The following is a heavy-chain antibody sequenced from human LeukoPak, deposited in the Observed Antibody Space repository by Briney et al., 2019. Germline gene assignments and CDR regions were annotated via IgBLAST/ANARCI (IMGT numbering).Heavy chain of an antibody. Sequence: GGSVRLSREASGFDFRNYYMSWVRQAPGKGLEWLANIKYDGTYTNYKDSVKGRLTLSRDNAKNSVYLQMNSLRAEDTAVYYCTRDEGATVATYRFDFWGRGTLVTVSS. V-gene: IGHV3-7*01. CDR1: GFDFRNYY. J-gene: IGHJ4*02. D-gene: IGHD4-23*01. CDR2: IKYDGTYT. CDR3: TRDEGATVATYRFDF.